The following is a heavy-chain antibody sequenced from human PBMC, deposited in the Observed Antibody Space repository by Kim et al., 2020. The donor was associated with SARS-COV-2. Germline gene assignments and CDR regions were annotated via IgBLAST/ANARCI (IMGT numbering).Heavy chain of an antibody. CDR2: INSDGSST. D-gene: IGHD1-26*01. V-gene: IGHV3-74*01. CDR1: GFTFSSYW. J-gene: IGHJ4*02. Sequence: GGSLRLSCAVSGFTFSSYWMHWVRQAPGKGLVWVSRINSDGSSTSYAESVKGRFTISRDNAKNTLYLQMNSLRAEDTAVYYCARETVGATTENDYWGQGTLVTVSS. CDR3: ARETVGATTENDY.